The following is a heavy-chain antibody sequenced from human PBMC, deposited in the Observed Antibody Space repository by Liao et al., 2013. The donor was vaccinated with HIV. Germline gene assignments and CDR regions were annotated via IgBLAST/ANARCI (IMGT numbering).Heavy chain of an antibody. V-gene: IGHV4-39*07. CDR3: ARDPRRGLFYFDL. CDR1: GGSISSQNNF. J-gene: IGHJ4*02. D-gene: IGHD3-10*01. Sequence: QVQLQESGPGVIKPWETLSLTCTVSGGSISSQNNFWGWIRQSPGKGLEWIGSVYFTGSDYYAPSLKSRATISVDTSKNQMSLHLTSVTAADTAIYYCARDPRRGLFYFDLWGPGTQVTVSS. CDR2: VYFTGSD.